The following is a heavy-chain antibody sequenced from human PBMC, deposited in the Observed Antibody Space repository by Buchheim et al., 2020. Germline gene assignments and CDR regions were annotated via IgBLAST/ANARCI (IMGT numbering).Heavy chain of an antibody. Sequence: QVQLVESGGGVVQPGRSLRLSCAASGFTFSSYAMHWVRQAPGKGLEWVAVISYDGSNKYYADSVKGRLTISRDNSKKTLELQMNSLRAEDTAVYYCARGALVGYYDSSGYSYGMDVWGQGTT. CDR2: ISYDGSNK. CDR1: GFTFSSYA. J-gene: IGHJ6*02. V-gene: IGHV3-30*04. CDR3: ARGALVGYYDSSGYSYGMDV. D-gene: IGHD3-22*01.